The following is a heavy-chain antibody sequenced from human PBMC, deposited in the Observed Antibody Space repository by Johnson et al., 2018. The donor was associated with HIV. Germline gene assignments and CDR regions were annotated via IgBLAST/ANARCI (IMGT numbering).Heavy chain of an antibody. J-gene: IGHJ3*02. CDR1: GFTVSSNY. CDR2: IYSGGST. V-gene: IGHV3-66*01. CDR3: ARDAVTPI. Sequence: MLLVESGGGLVQPGGSLRLSCAASGFTVSSNYMSWVRQAPGKGLEWVSVIYSGGSTYYANSVKGRFTISRDNSKNTPYLQMGSLRAEDMAVYYCARDAVTPIWGQGTMVTVSS. D-gene: IGHD4-17*01.